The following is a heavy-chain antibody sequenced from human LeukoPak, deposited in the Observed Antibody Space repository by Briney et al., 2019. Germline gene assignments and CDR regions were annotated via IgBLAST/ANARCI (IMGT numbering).Heavy chain of an antibody. CDR1: GFTFDDYG. D-gene: IGHD3-10*01. CDR3: ARGVRWREGVVRGVRSTFYYYMDV. V-gene: IGHV3-20*04. J-gene: IGHJ6*03. CDR2: INWNGGST. Sequence: PGGSLRLSCAASGFTFDDYGMSWVRQAPGKGLEWVSGINWNGGSTGYADSVKGRFTISRDNAKNSLYLQMNSLRAADTAVYYCARGVRWREGVVRGVRSTFYYYMDVWGKGTTVTVSS.